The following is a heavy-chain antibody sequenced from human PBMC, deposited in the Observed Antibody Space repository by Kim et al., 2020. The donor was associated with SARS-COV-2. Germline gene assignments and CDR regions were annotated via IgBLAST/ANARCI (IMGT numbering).Heavy chain of an antibody. CDR1: GGSISNYF. CDR3: ARTTGLVVPAAVDY. D-gene: IGHD2-2*01. Sequence: SETLSLSCAVSGGSISNYFWIWIRQSPAKGLEWIGHFSNSGTTNYNPSLESRVSMSVDTSKNQFSLKLSSVTAADTAVYYCARTTGLVVPAAVDYWGQGALVTVSS. J-gene: IGHJ4*02. CDR2: FSNSGTT. V-gene: IGHV4-59*01.